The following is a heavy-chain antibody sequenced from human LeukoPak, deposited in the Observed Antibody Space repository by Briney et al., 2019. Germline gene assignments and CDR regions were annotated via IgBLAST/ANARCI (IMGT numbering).Heavy chain of an antibody. CDR2: IQPGDSIV. J-gene: IGHJ5*02. Sequence: GESLKISCKGFGNSFTSYWIGWVRQMPGKGLEWVGIIQPGDSIVHYSPSFQGQVTISADRSSSTAYLQWTSLKGSDSAMYYCARRKYCDTWSDPWGQGTLVTVSS. CDR1: GNSFTSYW. D-gene: IGHD1-14*01. V-gene: IGHV5-51*01. CDR3: ARRKYCDTWSDP.